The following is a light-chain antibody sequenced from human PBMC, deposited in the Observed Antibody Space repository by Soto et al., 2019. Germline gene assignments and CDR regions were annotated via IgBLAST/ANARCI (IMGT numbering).Light chain of an antibody. CDR2: DVS. Sequence: QSALTQPRSVSGSPGQSVTISCTGTSSDVGGYNYVSWYQQNPGKAPKLMIYDVSKRPSGVSDRFSGSKSANTASLIISGLQAEDEADYYCQSYDSTLDARYVFGTGTKVTVL. J-gene: IGLJ1*01. V-gene: IGLV2-11*01. CDR3: QSYDSTLDARYV. CDR1: SSDVGGYNY.